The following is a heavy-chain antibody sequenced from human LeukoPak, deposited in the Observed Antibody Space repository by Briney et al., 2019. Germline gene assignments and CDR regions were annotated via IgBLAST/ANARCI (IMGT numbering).Heavy chain of an antibody. Sequence: GGSLRLSCAAPGFTFSSYSMNWVRQAPGKGLEWVSSISSSSSYIYYADSVKGRFTISRDNAKNSLYLQMNSLRAEDTAVYYCARVRSGTTNDYWGQGTLVTVSS. CDR3: ARVRSGTTNDY. CDR1: GFTFSSYS. CDR2: ISSSSSYI. D-gene: IGHD1-7*01. V-gene: IGHV3-21*01. J-gene: IGHJ4*02.